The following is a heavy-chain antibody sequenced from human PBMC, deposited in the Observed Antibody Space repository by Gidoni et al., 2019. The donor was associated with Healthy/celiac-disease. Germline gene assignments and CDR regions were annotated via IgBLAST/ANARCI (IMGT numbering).Heavy chain of an antibody. CDR1: GYTFTGYY. V-gene: IGHV1-2*02. J-gene: IGHJ4*02. CDR3: ARGTPHYYDSSGYYYAFDY. Sequence: QVQLVQSGAEVKKPGASVKVSCKASGYTFTGYYMHWVRQAPGQGLEWMGWINPNSGGTNCAQKFQGRVTITRDTSISTAYMELSRLRSDDTAVYYCARGTPHYYDSSGYYYAFDYWGQGTLVTVSS. D-gene: IGHD3-22*01. CDR2: INPNSGGT.